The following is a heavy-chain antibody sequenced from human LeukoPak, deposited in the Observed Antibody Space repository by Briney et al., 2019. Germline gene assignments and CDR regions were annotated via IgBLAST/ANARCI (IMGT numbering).Heavy chain of an antibody. CDR3: ATISITMIVVVKDY. D-gene: IGHD3-22*01. CDR2: IYYSGST. J-gene: IGHJ4*02. Sequence: SETLSLTCTVSGGSISSYYWSWIRQPPGKGLEWIGSIYYSGSTYYNPSLKSRVTISVDTSKNQFSLKLSSVTAADTAVYYCATISITMIVVVKDYWGQGTLVTVSS. CDR1: GGSISSYY. V-gene: IGHV4-59*05.